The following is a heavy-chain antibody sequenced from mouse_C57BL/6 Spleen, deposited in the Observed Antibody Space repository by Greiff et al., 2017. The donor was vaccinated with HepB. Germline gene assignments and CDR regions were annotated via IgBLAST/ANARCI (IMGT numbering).Heavy chain of an antibody. CDR3: ASYYDYGLAMDY. CDR2: ISYDGSN. V-gene: IGHV3-6*01. D-gene: IGHD2-4*01. J-gene: IGHJ4*01. CDR1: GYSITSGYY. Sequence: EVQLQQSGPGLVKPSQSLSLTCSVTGYSITSGYYWNWIRQFPGNKLEWMGYISYDGSNNYNPSLKNRISITRDTSKNQFFLKLNSVTTEDTATYYCASYYDYGLAMDYWGQGTSVTVSS.